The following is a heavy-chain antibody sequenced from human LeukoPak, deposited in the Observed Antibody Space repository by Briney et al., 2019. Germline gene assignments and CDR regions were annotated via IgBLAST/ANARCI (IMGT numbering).Heavy chain of an antibody. V-gene: IGHV5-51*01. J-gene: IGHJ4*02. CDR2: ILPGDSDT. D-gene: IGHD1-26*01. CDR3: ARRYSGSYYPEYFDY. CDR1: GYRFTSYW. Sequence: GESLKISCKGSGYRFTSYWIGWVRQMPGKGREWMGIILPGDSDTRYSASFQGQVTISADKSNSTAYLQWSSLKASDTAMYYCARRYSGSYYPEYFDYWGQGTLVTVSS.